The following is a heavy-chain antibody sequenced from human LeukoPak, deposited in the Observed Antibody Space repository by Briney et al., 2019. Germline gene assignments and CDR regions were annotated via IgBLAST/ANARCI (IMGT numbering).Heavy chain of an antibody. CDR1: GYTFTSYD. V-gene: IGHV1-8*01. Sequence: ASVKVSCKASGYTFTSYDINWVRQATGQGLEWMGWMNPNSGNTGYAQKFQGRVTMTRNTSISTAYMELSGLRSEDTAVYYCATSNFFRRYYYYYYMDVWGKGTTVTVSS. J-gene: IGHJ6*03. CDR2: MNPNSGNT. CDR3: ATSNFFRRYYYYYYMDV. D-gene: IGHD1-7*01.